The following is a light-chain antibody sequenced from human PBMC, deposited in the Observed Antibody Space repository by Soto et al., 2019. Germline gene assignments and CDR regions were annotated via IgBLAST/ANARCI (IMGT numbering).Light chain of an antibody. CDR2: RNN. V-gene: IGLV1-40*01. J-gene: IGLJ1*01. CDR1: SAKIGAVYD. Sequence: QSVLTQPPSVSGCPGQRVSISCAWGSAKIGAVYDVHWYQQLPETAPKLLIYRNNNRPSGVPDRFSGSKSGASASLAITGLQAEDEADYYCQSYDSSLSAYVFGTGTKVTVL. CDR3: QSYDSSLSAYV.